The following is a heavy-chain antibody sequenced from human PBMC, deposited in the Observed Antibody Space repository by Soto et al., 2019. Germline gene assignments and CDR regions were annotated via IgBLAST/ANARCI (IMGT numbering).Heavy chain of an antibody. Sequence: SETLSLTCTISGGSISFYYWSWIRQPPGQALEWIGYIYDSGSPYYNPSLRSRVIISADTSKNQISLKLTSATAADTAVYYCARGVGSSPPRYWGRGTLVTVSS. J-gene: IGHJ4*02. CDR2: IYDSGSP. V-gene: IGHV4-59*01. CDR1: GGSISFYY. CDR3: ARGVGSSPPRY. D-gene: IGHD1-26*01.